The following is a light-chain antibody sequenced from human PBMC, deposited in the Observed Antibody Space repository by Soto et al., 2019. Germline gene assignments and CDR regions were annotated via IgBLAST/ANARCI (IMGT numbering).Light chain of an antibody. J-gene: IGKJ2*01. Sequence: EKVMTQSPATLSVSPGERAALSCRASQSVSTNLAWYQQKPGQPPRLLISGASTRASGIPARFSGSGSGTEFALSISSRQSEDLAVYYCHRYDNWPYTFGQGTKLEIK. CDR3: HRYDNWPYT. CDR1: QSVSTN. CDR2: GAS. V-gene: IGKV3-15*01.